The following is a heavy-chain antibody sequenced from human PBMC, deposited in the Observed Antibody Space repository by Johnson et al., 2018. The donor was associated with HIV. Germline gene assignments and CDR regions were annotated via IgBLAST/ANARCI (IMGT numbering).Heavy chain of an antibody. D-gene: IGHD4-23*01. V-gene: IGHV3-30*02. Sequence: QVQLVESGGGVVQPGGSLRLSCVASGLPLRNYGMHWVRQAPGKGLEWVAFIRYDETNKDYADSVKGRFTISRDSSKNTLFLQMNSLRVDDTAVYYCAKEAPGRWELLIWAAFDMWGQGTMVTVSS. CDR1: GLPLRNYG. CDR3: AKEAPGRWELLIWAAFDM. CDR2: IRYDETNK. J-gene: IGHJ3*02.